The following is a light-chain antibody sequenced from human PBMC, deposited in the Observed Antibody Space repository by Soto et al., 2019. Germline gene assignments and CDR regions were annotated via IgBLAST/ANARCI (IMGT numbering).Light chain of an antibody. J-gene: IGLJ2*01. V-gene: IGLV2-14*03. Sequence: QPASVSGSPGQSITISCTGTGSDVGGYDYVSWYQHHPGKAPKLMIFDVSTRPSGISIRFSGSKSGNTASLTISGLQAEDEADFYCSSYTSSSTLIFGGGTKLTVL. CDR3: SSYTSSSTLI. CDR1: GSDVGGYDY. CDR2: DVS.